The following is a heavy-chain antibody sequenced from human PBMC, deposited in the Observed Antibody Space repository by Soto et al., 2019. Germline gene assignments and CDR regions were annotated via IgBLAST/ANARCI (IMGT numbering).Heavy chain of an antibody. V-gene: IGHV1-69*01. CDR2: IIPMFDTA. CDR1: GGTFGRNA. CDR3: ARPQGSGWRFNALDF. J-gene: IGHJ3*01. Sequence: QVVLVQSGAEVKNPGSSVKVSCKASGGTFGRNAINWVRQAPGQGFEWIGGIIPMFDTANHAQKFRDRIMITADESTNTAYLELNNLRSEETAIYYCARPQGSGWRFNALDFWGQGTMVTVSS. D-gene: IGHD6-19*01.